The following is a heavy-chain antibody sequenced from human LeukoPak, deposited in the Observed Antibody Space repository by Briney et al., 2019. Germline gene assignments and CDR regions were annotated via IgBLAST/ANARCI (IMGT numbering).Heavy chain of an antibody. D-gene: IGHD6-19*01. J-gene: IGHJ6*02. V-gene: IGHV3-33*01. CDR1: AFTFSSYG. CDR2: IWYDGSNE. CDR3: ARDRVRAVAGSGGRYYYYGMDV. Sequence: GRSLRLSCAASAFTFSSYGMHWVRQAPGKGLEWVAVIWYDGSNEDYADSVKGRFTISRDNPKNTLYLQMNSLRAEDTAVYYCARDRVRAVAGSGGRYYYYGMDVWGQGTTVTVSS.